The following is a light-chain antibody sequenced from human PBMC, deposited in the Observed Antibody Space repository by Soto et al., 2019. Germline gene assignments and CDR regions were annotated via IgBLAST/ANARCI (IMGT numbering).Light chain of an antibody. J-gene: IGLJ1*01. Sequence: QSALTQPASVSGSPGQSITISCTGTSSDVGAYNSVSWYQQYPGKAPKLMMYEVSNRPSGVSDRFSGSKSGNTASLTISGLQTGDDADYYCSSYRSSSTYVFGTGTKLIVL. V-gene: IGLV2-14*01. CDR2: EVS. CDR1: SSDVGAYNS. CDR3: SSYRSSSTYV.